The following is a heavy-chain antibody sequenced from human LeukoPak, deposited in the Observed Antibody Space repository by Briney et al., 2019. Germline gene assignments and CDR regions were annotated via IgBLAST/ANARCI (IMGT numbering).Heavy chain of an antibody. J-gene: IGHJ4*02. D-gene: IGHD2-15*01. CDR1: GFTFSSYS. CDR2: ISSSSSYI. CDR3: AKDQETGGSCPTDY. V-gene: IGHV3-21*04. Sequence: AGGSLRLSCAASGFTFSSYSMNWVRQAPGKGLEWVSSISSSSSYIYYADSVKGRFTISRDNSKNTLYLQMNSLRAEDTAVYYCAKDQETGGSCPTDYWGQGTLVTVSS.